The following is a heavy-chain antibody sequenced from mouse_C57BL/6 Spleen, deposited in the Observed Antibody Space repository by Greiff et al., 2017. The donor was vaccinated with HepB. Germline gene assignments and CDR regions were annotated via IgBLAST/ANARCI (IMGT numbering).Heavy chain of an antibody. Sequence: VQLQQPGAELVKPGASVKLSCKASGYTFTSYWMHWVKQRPGQGLEWIGMIHPNSGSTNYNEKFKSKATLTVDKSSSTAYMQLSSLTSEDSAVYYCAKNYVYYAMDYWGQGTSVTVSS. J-gene: IGHJ4*01. CDR3: AKNYVYYAMDY. D-gene: IGHD2-4*01. CDR2: IHPNSGST. CDR1: GYTFTSYW. V-gene: IGHV1-64*01.